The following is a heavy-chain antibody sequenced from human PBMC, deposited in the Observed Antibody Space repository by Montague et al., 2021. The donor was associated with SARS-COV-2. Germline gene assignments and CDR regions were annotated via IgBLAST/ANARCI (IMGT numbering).Heavy chain of an antibody. J-gene: IGHJ6*02. D-gene: IGHD5-24*01. CDR1: GGSISSGGYY. Sequence: TLSLTCTVSGGSISSGGYYWIWIRQHPGKGLEWIGYIYYSGSTYYNPSLKSRVTISVDTSKNQFSLKLSSVTAADTAVYYCARVSVEMATMGVYYYGMDVWGQGTTVTVSS. CDR3: ARVSVEMATMGVYYYGMDV. CDR2: IYYSGST. V-gene: IGHV4-31*03.